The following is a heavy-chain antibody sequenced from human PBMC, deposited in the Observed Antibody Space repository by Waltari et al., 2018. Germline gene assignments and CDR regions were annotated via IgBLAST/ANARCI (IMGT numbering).Heavy chain of an antibody. CDR2: IYHSGNA. D-gene: IGHD4-17*01. CDR3: ARLDYGDNEPLDY. V-gene: IGHV4-38-2*02. CDR1: GFSISSGYY. J-gene: IGHJ4*02. Sequence: HLHESGPGLVKPSETLSLTCIVSGFSISSGYYWGWVRQPPGKGLEWIGSIYHSGNAYYHPSLETRVTSSVDPSSNQFSLKVRSVTAADTAVYYCARLDYGDNEPLDYWGQGTLVTVSS.